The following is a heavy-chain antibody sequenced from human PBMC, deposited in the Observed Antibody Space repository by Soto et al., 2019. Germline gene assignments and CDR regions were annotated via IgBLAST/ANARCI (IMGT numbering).Heavy chain of an antibody. CDR1: GFSFSIYA. V-gene: IGHV3-30-3*01. CDR3: ARGYSYGPNWESDALDI. D-gene: IGHD5-18*01. Sequence: QVQLVESGGGVVQPGRSLRLSCAASGFSFSIYAMHWVRQGPGKGLEWVAVISYHGSTEYYGDSVKGRFTISRDNSKNTLYLQMYSLRPEDTAIYYCARGYSYGPNWESDALDIWGQGAMVTVSS. CDR2: ISYHGSTE. J-gene: IGHJ3*02.